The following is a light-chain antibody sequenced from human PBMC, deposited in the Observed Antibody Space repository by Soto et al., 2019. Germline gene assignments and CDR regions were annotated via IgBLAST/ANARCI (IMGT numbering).Light chain of an antibody. Sequence: IVMTQSPATLSLSPGERATLSCRASQSITSDLAWYQQKPGQDPRLLIYAASTRATGIPDRFSGSGSGTDFTLTISSLQSEDFAVYYCQQYNNWPPLTFGGGTKVDIK. V-gene: IGKV3-15*01. CDR3: QQYNNWPPLT. CDR2: AAS. J-gene: IGKJ4*01. CDR1: QSITSD.